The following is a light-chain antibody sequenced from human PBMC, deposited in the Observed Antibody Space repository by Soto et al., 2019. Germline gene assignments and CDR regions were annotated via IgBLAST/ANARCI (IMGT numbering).Light chain of an antibody. CDR1: QNVLYSSNNKNY. CDR3: QQYYTTPIN. Sequence: DIVLTQSPDYLAVSLGERATINCKSSQNVLYSSNNKNYLAWFQEKPGQPPKLLIYWASTRQSGVPDRFSGSGSGTDFTLTISSLQAEDVAVYYCQQYYTTPINCGKGTRREIK. J-gene: IGKJ5*01. CDR2: WAS. V-gene: IGKV4-1*01.